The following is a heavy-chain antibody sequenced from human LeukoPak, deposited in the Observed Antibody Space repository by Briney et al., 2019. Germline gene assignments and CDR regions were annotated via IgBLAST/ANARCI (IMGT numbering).Heavy chain of an antibody. V-gene: IGHV4-34*01. D-gene: IGHD5-18*01. CDR2: INHSGST. Sequence: SETLSLTCAVYGGSFSGYYWSWIRQPPGKGLEWIGEINHSGSTNYNPSLKSRVTISVDTSKNQFSLKLSSVTAADTAVYYCATGLLGYSYGWPLTYYFDYWGQGTLVTVSS. J-gene: IGHJ4*02. CDR3: ATGLLGYSYGWPLTYYFDY. CDR1: GGSFSGYY.